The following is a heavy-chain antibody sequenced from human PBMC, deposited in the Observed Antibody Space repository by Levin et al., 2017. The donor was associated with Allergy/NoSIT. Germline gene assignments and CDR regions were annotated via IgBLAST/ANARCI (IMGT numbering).Heavy chain of an antibody. J-gene: IGHJ4*02. CDR1: GFTFSTNW. D-gene: IGHD5-18*01. CDR2: IYQDGSAK. Sequence: PGGSLRLSCAASGFTFSTNWMSWVRQAPGKGLEWVANIYQDGSAKHYVDSVKGRFTISRDNDKNSLYLDMNSLRVEDTAVYYCVRDHDAAMGDSWGQGTLVTVSS. V-gene: IGHV3-7*04. CDR3: VRDHDAAMGDS.